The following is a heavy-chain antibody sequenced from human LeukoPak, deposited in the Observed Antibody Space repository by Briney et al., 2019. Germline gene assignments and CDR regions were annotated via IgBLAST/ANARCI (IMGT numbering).Heavy chain of an antibody. CDR3: AKDREGSWFRDYFDY. CDR1: GFTFSSYA. V-gene: IGHV3-23*01. CDR2: ISGSGGST. J-gene: IGHJ4*02. Sequence: GGSLRLSCAASGFTFSSYAMSWVRQAQGQGLELVSPISGSGGSTCSADSVKGRFTISRDNSKNTLYLQMIRLRAEDTAVYYCAKDREGSWFRDYFDYWGKGTLGTVSS. D-gene: IGHD6-13*01.